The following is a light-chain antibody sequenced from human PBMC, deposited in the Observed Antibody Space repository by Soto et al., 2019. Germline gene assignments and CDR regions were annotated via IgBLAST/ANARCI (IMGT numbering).Light chain of an antibody. CDR3: SSYTSSDTPYV. V-gene: IGLV2-14*01. J-gene: IGLJ1*01. Sequence: QSALTQPASMSGSPGQSITISCTGTSSDIGDYKYVSWYQQHPDKAPKLIIFVNSNRPSGISDRFSASKSGNTASLTISGLQAEDEADYYCSSYTSSDTPYVFGTGTKLTVL. CDR2: VNS. CDR1: SSDIGDYKY.